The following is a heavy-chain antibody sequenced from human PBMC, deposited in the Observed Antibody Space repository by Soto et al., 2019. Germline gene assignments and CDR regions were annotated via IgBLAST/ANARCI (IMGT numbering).Heavy chain of an antibody. CDR2: ISPYNVYT. V-gene: IGHV1-18*01. CDR3: ARGGYYDNFWKKLIYYGLDV. J-gene: IGHJ6*02. CDR1: GYTFIRYG. D-gene: IGHD3-16*01. Sequence: QVQLVQSAAEVKKPGASVKVTCKASGYTFIRYGITWVRQAPGQGLEWVRRISPYNVYTEYAQKFHGRVTMTTDTSARTVTIALRGLRSDDTAVYYCARGGYYDNFWKKLIYYGLDVWGLGTTVTVSS.